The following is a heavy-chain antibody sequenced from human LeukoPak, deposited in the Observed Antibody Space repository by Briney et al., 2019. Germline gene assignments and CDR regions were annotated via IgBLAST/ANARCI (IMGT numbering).Heavy chain of an antibody. D-gene: IGHD3-10*01. CDR3: AKDPVVRGVVISPYYFDY. V-gene: IGHV3-23*01. CDR1: GFTFSSCA. Sequence: GGSLRLSCAASGFTFSSCAMSWVRQAPGKGLEWVSAISGSGGSTYYADSVKGRFTISRDNSKNTLYLQMNSLRAEDTAVYYCAKDPVVRGVVISPYYFDYWGQGTLVTVSS. J-gene: IGHJ4*02. CDR2: ISGSGGST.